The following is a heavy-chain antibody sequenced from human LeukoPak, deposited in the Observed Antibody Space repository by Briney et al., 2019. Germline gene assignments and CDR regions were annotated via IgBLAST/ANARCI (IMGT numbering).Heavy chain of an antibody. CDR3: ARGRLNYNSGGYYENPHLDY. CDR1: GFTFSIYG. V-gene: IGHV3-30*02. CDR2: IRYDGSNK. J-gene: IGHJ4*02. Sequence: GGSLRLSCAASGFTFSIYGMHWVRQAPGKGLEWVAFIRYDGSNKYYADSVKGRFTISRDNSKNTLYLQMNSLRSEDTAVYYCARGRLNYNSGGYYENPHLDYWGQGTLVTVSS. D-gene: IGHD3-22*01.